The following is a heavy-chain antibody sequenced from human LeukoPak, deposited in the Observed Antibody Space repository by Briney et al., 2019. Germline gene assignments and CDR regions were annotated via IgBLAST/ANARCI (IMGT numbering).Heavy chain of an antibody. J-gene: IGHJ6*02. CDR2: INPNSGGT. CDR3: ARDLGTVGYCSSTSYYGDYDYYGMDV. Sequence: GASVKVSCKASGYTFTGYYMHWVRQAPGQGLEWMGWINPNSGGTNYAQKFQGRVTMTRDTSISTAYMELSRLRSDDPAVYYCARDLGTVGYCSSTSYYGDYDYYGMDVWGQGTTVTVSS. V-gene: IGHV1-2*02. CDR1: GYTFTGYY. D-gene: IGHD2-2*01.